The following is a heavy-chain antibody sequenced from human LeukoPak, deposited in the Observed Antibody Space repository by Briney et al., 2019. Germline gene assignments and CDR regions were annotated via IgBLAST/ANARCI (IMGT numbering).Heavy chain of an antibody. J-gene: IGHJ4*02. D-gene: IGHD3-10*01. CDR1: GGSFSGYY. CDR2: INHSGST. V-gene: IGHV4-34*01. Sequence: SETLSLTCAVYGGSFSGYYWSWIRQPPGKGLEWIGEINHSGSTNYNPSLKSRVTMSVDTSKNQFSLKLSSVTAADTAVYYCAPPTRGQSGYWGQGTLVTVSS. CDR3: APPTRGQSGY.